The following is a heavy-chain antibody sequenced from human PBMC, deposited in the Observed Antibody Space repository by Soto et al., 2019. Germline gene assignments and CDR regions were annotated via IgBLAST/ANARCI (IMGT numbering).Heavy chain of an antibody. J-gene: IGHJ4*03. CDR2: IYHGGTT. D-gene: IGHD6-19*01. V-gene: IGHV4-38-2*02. CDR1: GDSISSGSY. CDR3: ARVHVMVVAGSTFDY. Sequence: SETLSLTCTVSGDSISSGSYWGFIRQPPGEGPEWIASIYHGGTTFYNPSLKSRVSISVDTSKNQFSLKLTSVTASDTAIYYCARVHVMVVAGSTFDYWGQGTLVTVSS.